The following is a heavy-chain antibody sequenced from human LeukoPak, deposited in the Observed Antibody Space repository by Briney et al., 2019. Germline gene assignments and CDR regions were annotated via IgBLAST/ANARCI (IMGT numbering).Heavy chain of an antibody. Sequence: PGGSLRLSCAASGFTFCSYSMNWVRQAPGKGLEGVSSISSSSSYIYYADSVKVRFTISRDNAKNSLYLQRHSLRAEDTAVYYCARVPYYSDSSGYWGQGTLVTVSS. V-gene: IGHV3-21*01. CDR3: ARVPYYSDSSGY. CDR1: GFTFCSYS. J-gene: IGHJ4*02. CDR2: ISSSSSYI. D-gene: IGHD3-22*01.